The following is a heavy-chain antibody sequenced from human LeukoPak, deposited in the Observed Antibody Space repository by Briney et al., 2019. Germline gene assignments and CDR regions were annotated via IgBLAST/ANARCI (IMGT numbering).Heavy chain of an antibody. V-gene: IGHV4-39*07. J-gene: IGHJ4*02. CDR2: IYYSGST. D-gene: IGHD6-19*01. CDR3: ARSNSGLLDY. CDR1: GVSIGSSYY. Sequence: PSETLSLTCTVSGVSIGSSYYWGWIRQPPGKGLEWIGSIYYSGSTYYDPSLKSRVTISVDTSKNQFSLKLSSVTAADTAVYYCARSNSGLLDYWGQGTLVTVSS.